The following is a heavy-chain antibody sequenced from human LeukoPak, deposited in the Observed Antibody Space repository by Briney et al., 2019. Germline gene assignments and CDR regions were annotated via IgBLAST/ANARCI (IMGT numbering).Heavy chain of an antibody. CDR1: AYTFTSYA. CDR2: VSTYNGKT. J-gene: IGHJ6*03. D-gene: IGHD6-19*01. CDR3: ARDPLGSGWFLSYYYYMDV. Sequence: SVTVSCQPSAYTFTSYAISWVRHAPGQGLEWMGWVSTYNGKTIYAQTIQGRVTITTDTSTSTAYMERRSLRSDDTAGYYWARDPLGSGWFLSYYYYMDVGGKGTTVTISS. V-gene: IGHV1-18*01.